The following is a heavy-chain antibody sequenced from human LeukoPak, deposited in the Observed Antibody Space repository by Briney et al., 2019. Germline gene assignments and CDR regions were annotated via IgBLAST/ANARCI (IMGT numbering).Heavy chain of an antibody. V-gene: IGHV3-74*01. D-gene: IGHD5-24*01. CDR3: VKDRREGYNGPDH. Sequence: GGSLRLSCAASGFTFSTYWMHWVRQVPGKGLVWVSRIRGDESTTDYADSVKGRFTISRDNSKSTLYLQMNSLRGEDTAVYYCVKDRREGYNGPDHWGQGTLVTVSS. CDR2: IRGDESTT. CDR1: GFTFSTYW. J-gene: IGHJ4*02.